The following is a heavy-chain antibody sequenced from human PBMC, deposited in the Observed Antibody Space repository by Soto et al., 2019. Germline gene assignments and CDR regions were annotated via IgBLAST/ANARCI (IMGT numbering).Heavy chain of an antibody. Sequence: QVQLVQSGAEVTKPGASVKVSCKASGYIFDIYGISWVRQAPGQGLEWLGWVSAYSGSTQIAQKFQGRITMTTDTATTTAYMELRSLTSDDTAVYYCARDAGRAYYGFWIGVDYWGQGTLVTVSS. D-gene: IGHD3-3*01. J-gene: IGHJ4*02. CDR1: GYIFDIYG. CDR2: VSAYSGST. CDR3: ARDAGRAYYGFWIGVDY. V-gene: IGHV1-18*01.